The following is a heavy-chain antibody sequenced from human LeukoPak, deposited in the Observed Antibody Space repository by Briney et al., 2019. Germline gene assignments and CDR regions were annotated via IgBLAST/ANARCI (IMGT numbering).Heavy chain of an antibody. J-gene: IGHJ4*02. CDR3: AKVLHSSSWYDFDY. CDR2: ISGSGGST. CDR1: GFTFSSYG. Sequence: GGSLRLSCAASGFTFSSYGMSWVRQAPGKGLEWVSAISGSGGSTYYADSVKGRFTISRDNSKNTLYLQMNSLRAEDTAVYYCAKVLHSSSWYDFDYWGQGTLVTVSS. V-gene: IGHV3-23*01. D-gene: IGHD6-13*01.